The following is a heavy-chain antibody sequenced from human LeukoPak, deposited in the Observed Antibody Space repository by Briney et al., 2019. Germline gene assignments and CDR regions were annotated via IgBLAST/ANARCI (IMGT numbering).Heavy chain of an antibody. V-gene: IGHV1-69*05. D-gene: IGHD3-22*01. CDR2: IIPIFGTA. CDR1: GGTFSSYA. Sequence: SVKVSCKASGGTFSSYAISWVRQAPGQGLEWMGGIIPIFGTANYAQKFQGRVTITTDESTGTAYMGLSSLRSEDTAVYYCATPSYYYDSSGFRGFDYWGQGTLVTVSS. CDR3: ATPSYYYDSSGFRGFDY. J-gene: IGHJ4*02.